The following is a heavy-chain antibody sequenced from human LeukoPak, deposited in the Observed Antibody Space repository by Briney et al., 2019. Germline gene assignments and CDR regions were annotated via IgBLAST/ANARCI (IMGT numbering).Heavy chain of an antibody. V-gene: IGHV3-7*01. Sequence: DSLKGRFTISRDNAKNSLYLQMNSLRAEDTAVYYCAREFIAVAGYRFDPWGQGTLVTVSS. CDR3: AREFIAVAGYRFDP. J-gene: IGHJ5*02. D-gene: IGHD6-19*01.